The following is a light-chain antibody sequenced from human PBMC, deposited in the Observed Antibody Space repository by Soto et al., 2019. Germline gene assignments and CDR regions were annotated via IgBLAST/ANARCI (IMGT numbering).Light chain of an antibody. J-gene: IGLJ2*01. CDR1: SSNIGSHT. V-gene: IGLV1-44*01. CDR3: AAWDDSLNGVV. Sequence: QSVLTQPPSASGTPGQRVTISCSGSSSNIGSHTVNWYQQLPGTAPRLLIYNTYYRPSGVPDRFSGSKSGTSASLAISGLQSDDEADYYCAAWDDSLNGVVFGGGTKVTVL. CDR2: NTY.